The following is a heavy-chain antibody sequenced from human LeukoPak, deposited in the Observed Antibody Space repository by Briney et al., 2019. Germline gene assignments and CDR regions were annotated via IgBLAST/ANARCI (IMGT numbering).Heavy chain of an antibody. CDR2: ISSSSSYI. J-gene: IGHJ6*02. Sequence: NPGGSLRLSCAASGFTFSNYAMSWVRQAPGKGLEWVSSISSSSSYIYYADSVKGRFTISRDNAKNSLYLQMNSLRAEDAAVYYCAREGYCSSTSCYAGGGMDVWGQGTTVTVSS. V-gene: IGHV3-21*01. D-gene: IGHD2-2*01. CDR3: AREGYCSSTSCYAGGGMDV. CDR1: GFTFSNYA.